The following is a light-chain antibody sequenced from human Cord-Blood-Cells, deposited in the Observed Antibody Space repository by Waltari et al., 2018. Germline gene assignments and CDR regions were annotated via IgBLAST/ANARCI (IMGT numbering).Light chain of an antibody. J-gene: IGLJ2*01. CDR3: CSYAGSSTVV. V-gene: IGLV2-23*01. Sequence: QSALTQPASVSGSPGQSITISCTGTSSDVGSYNLVSWYQQHPGKAPKLMIYEGSKRPSGFFNLFSGYKTGNTGSVRISGLQGEDEADYYCCSYAGSSTVVFGGGTKLTVL. CDR2: EGS. CDR1: SSDVGSYNL.